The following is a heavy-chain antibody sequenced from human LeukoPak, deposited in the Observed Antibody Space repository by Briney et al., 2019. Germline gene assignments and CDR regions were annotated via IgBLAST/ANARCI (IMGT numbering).Heavy chain of an antibody. V-gene: IGHV3-74*01. J-gene: IGHJ6*02. CDR1: GFTFDDYA. CDR2: INSDGSAT. CDR3: TRDHGLDV. Sequence: GGSLRLSCAASGFTFDDYAMHWVRQAPGKGLMWVSQINSDGSATSCADPVKGRCTISRDNAKNMLYLEMNSLRVEDTAVYFCTRDHGLDVWGQGTRSPSP.